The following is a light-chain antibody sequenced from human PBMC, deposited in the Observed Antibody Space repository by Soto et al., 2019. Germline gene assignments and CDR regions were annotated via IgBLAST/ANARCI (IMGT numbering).Light chain of an antibody. CDR3: QQYNTWWK. CDR2: GAS. Sequence: ITAPSPVTVSVGPGTRATYFCRASQSVNTNLAWYQLKPGQAPRLLVYGASIRATDIPARFSGSGSGTEFTLTFNSLQSEDFAVYYCQQYNTWWKFCEGTKVEVK. V-gene: IGKV3-15*01. J-gene: IGKJ4*02. CDR1: QSVNTN.